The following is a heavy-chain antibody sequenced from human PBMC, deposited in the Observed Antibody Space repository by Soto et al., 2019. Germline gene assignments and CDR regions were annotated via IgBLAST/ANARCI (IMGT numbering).Heavy chain of an antibody. J-gene: IGHJ6*02. Sequence: GGSLRLSCAASGFTFSSYGMHWVRQAPGKGLEWVAVISYDGSNKYYADSVKGRFTISRDNSKNTLYLQMNSLRAEDTAVYYCAKDLYYYGSGSYYLPYGMDVWGQGTTVTVSS. CDR1: GFTFSSYG. V-gene: IGHV3-30*18. D-gene: IGHD3-10*01. CDR2: ISYDGSNK. CDR3: AKDLYYYGSGSYYLPYGMDV.